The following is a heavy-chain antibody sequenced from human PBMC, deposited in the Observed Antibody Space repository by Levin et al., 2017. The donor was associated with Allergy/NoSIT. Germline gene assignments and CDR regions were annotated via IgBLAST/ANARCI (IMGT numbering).Heavy chain of an antibody. CDR2: ISGSGGST. CDR1: GFTFSSYA. Sequence: AGGSLRLSCAASGFTFSSYAMSWVRQAPGKGLEWVSAISGSGGSTYYADSVKGRFTISRDNSKNTLYLQMNSLRAEDTAVYYCAKVLGYCSSTSCPTNWFDPWGQGTLVTVSS. D-gene: IGHD2-2*01. CDR3: AKVLGYCSSTSCPTNWFDP. V-gene: IGHV3-23*01. J-gene: IGHJ5*02.